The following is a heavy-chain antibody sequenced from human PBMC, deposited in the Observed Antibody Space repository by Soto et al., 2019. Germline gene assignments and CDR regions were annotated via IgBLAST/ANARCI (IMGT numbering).Heavy chain of an antibody. Sequence: SETLSLTCIVSGDSISSNGHHWGWIRQPPGKGLEWIGSTSYSGNTHYNPSLQSRVTISIDTSKNQLSLKLSSVTAADTAVYYCARLRGLGVVSPYFDYWGQGALVTVSS. V-gene: IGHV4-39*01. CDR1: GDSISSNGHH. CDR3: ARLRGLGVVSPYFDY. CDR2: TSYSGNT. D-gene: IGHD2-21*01. J-gene: IGHJ4*02.